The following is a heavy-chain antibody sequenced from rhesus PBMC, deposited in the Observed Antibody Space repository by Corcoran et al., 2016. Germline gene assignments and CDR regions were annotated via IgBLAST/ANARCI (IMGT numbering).Heavy chain of an antibody. D-gene: IGHD4-29*01. CDR1: GGSISSSY. J-gene: IGHJ4*01. CDR2: IYGSGSST. V-gene: IGHV4-169*01. CDR3: ARAEGSSYVGCDY. Sequence: QVQLQESGPGLVKPSETLSVTCAVSGGSISSSYWSWIRQAPGKGREGIGYIYGSGSSTNSNPSLKSRVTLSVDTSKHQFSLKLSSVTAADTAVYYCARAEGSSYVGCDYWGQGVLVTVSS.